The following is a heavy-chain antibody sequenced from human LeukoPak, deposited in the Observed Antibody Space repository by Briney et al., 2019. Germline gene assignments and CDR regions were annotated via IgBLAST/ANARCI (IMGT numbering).Heavy chain of an antibody. CDR2: FDPEDGET. V-gene: IGHV1-24*01. J-gene: IGHJ4*02. CDR3: ATSNRWGSYYDSSGYYSLFDY. D-gene: IGHD3-22*01. Sequence: ASVKVSCKVSGYTPTELSMHWVRQAPGKGLEWMGGFDPEDGETIYAQKFQGRVTMTEDTSTDTAYMELSSLRSEDTAVYYCATSNRWGSYYDSSGYYSLFDYWGQGTLVTVSS. CDR1: GYTPTELS.